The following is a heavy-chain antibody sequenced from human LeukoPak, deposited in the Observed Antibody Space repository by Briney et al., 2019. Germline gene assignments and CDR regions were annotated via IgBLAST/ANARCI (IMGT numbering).Heavy chain of an antibody. Sequence: ASVKVSCKASGYTFTGYYMHWVRQAPGQGLEWMGWINPNSGGTNYAQKFQGRVTMTRDTSISTAYMELSRLRSDDTAVYYCARADIAVAGNDYWGQGTLVTVSS. D-gene: IGHD6-19*01. CDR2: INPNSGGT. CDR3: ARADIAVAGNDY. V-gene: IGHV1-2*02. J-gene: IGHJ4*02. CDR1: GYTFTGYY.